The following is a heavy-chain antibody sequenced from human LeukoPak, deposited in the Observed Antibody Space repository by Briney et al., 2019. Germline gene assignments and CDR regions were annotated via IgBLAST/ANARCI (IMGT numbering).Heavy chain of an antibody. V-gene: IGHV3-74*01. CDR2: INGDGSST. J-gene: IGHJ4*02. CDR3: ARTLWFGELFVFDY. CDR1: GFTFSSYW. Sequence: GGSLRLSCAASGFTFSSYWMHWVRQAPGKGLVWVSHINGDGSSTTYADSVKGRFTISRDNAKNTLYLQMNSLRAEDTAVYYCARTLWFGELFVFDYWGQGTLVTVSS. D-gene: IGHD3-10*01.